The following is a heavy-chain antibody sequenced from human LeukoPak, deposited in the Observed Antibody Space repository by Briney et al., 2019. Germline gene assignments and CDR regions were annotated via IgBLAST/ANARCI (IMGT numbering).Heavy chain of an antibody. CDR3: ARQTMVRGVITHYYYMDV. Sequence: PGGSLRLSCAASGFTVSSNYMSWVRQAPGKGLEWVSVIYSGGSTYYADSVKGRFTISRDNSKNTLYLQMNSLRAGDTAVYYCARQTMVRGVITHYYYMDVWGKGTTVTISS. CDR2: IYSGGST. J-gene: IGHJ6*03. D-gene: IGHD3-10*01. CDR1: GFTVSSNY. V-gene: IGHV3-66*04.